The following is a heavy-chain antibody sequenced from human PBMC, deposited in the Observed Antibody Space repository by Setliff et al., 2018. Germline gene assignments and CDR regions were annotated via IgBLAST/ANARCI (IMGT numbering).Heavy chain of an antibody. Sequence: LRLSCAASGFTVNTNYMTWVRQAPGKGLEWVSITYRDGSTYYAESVKGRFTVSRDSTKNTLSLQMNSLRVEDTAFYYCGTNSDSMHYIDFWGQGTLVTVSS. CDR2: TYRDGST. V-gene: IGHV3-66*01. CDR3: GTNSDSMHYIDF. CDR1: GFTVNTNY. J-gene: IGHJ4*02. D-gene: IGHD2-8*01.